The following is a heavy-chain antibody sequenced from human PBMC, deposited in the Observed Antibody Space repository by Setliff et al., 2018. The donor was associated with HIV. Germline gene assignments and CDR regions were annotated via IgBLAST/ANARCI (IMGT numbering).Heavy chain of an antibody. CDR2: IIPNSSNT. CDR1: GGTFGSYA. J-gene: IGHJ6*03. Sequence: ASVKVSCKASGGTFGSYAISWVRQAPGQGLEWMGGIIPNSSNTGYAQKFQGRVAMTRNTSINTAYMELSSLRSEDTAVYYCARGRVMVYANRRYYYYMDVWGKGTTVTVSS. D-gene: IGHD2-8*01. V-gene: IGHV1-8*02. CDR3: ARGRVMVYANRRYYYYMDV.